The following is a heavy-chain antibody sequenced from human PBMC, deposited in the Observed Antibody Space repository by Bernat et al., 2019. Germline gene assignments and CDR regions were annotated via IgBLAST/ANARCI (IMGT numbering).Heavy chain of an antibody. J-gene: IGHJ5*02. CDR3: SRECEGEGPRTIDP. Sequence: QVQLVESGGGVVQPGRSLRLSCAASGFSFSRYAMHWVRQAPGKGLEWVAAIWFDGSNQYYADSVKGRFTISRDNSKNTLFLHMDSLRAEDTAVYYCSRECEGEGPRTIDPWGQGTLVTVSS. V-gene: IGHV3-33*01. D-gene: IGHD1/OR15-1a*01. CDR2: IWFDGSNQ. CDR1: GFSFSRYA.